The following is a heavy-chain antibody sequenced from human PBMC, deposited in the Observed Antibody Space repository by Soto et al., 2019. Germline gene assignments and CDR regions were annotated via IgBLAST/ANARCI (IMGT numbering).Heavy chain of an antibody. V-gene: IGHV5-51*01. CDR3: ARLGASSEYYDFWSGYYRGWFDP. CDR2: IYPGDSDT. J-gene: IGHJ5*02. D-gene: IGHD3-3*01. CDR1: WYSFTSYW. Sequence: PGEALKISFKGSWYSFTSYWIGWVRQMPGKGLEWMGIIYPGDSDTRYSPSFQVQVTISADKSISTASPQWSSLKASDTVMYYCARLGASSEYYDFWSGYYRGWFDPWGQGTLVTVSS.